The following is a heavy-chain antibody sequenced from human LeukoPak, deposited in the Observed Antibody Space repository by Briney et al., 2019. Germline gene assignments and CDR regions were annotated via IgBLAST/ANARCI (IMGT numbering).Heavy chain of an antibody. D-gene: IGHD5-24*01. J-gene: IGHJ4*02. V-gene: IGHV3-30*03. Sequence: GGSLRLSCAASEFTFSSYGMHWVRQAPGKGLEWVAVISYDGSNKYYADSVKGRFTISRDNSKNTLYLQMNSLRAEDTAVYYCARCRDGYNPDYWGQGTLVTVSS. CDR3: ARCRDGYNPDY. CDR1: EFTFSSYG. CDR2: ISYDGSNK.